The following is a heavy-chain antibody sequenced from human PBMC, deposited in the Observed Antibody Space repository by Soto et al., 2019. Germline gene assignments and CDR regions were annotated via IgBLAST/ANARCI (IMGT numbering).Heavy chain of an antibody. J-gene: IGHJ6*02. V-gene: IGHV3-64D*08. D-gene: IGHD6-13*01. CDR3: VKGADSSGWYDYWGQGTLVTVSSGMDV. Sequence: VGSLRLSCSASGFTFSNSGMHWVRQAPGKGLEYVSAISRNGGSTYYADSVKGRFTISRDNSKNTLYLQMSSLRSEDAAVYYCVKGADSSGWYDYWGQGTLVTVSSGMDVWGQGTTVTVSS. CDR2: ISRNGGST. CDR1: GFTFSNSG.